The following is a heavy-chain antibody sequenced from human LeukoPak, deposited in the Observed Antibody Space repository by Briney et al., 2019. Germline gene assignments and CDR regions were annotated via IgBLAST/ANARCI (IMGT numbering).Heavy chain of an antibody. CDR2: IYYSGST. CDR3: ARGLYSTSSRNAFDI. CDR1: GGSISTYF. V-gene: IGHV4-59*01. D-gene: IGHD6-6*01. Sequence: SETLSLTCTVSGGSISTYFWGWIRQPPRKGLEWIGHIYYSGSTDYNPSLRSRGTISVYTSKTQFSLRLSSVTAADTAVYYCARGLYSTSSRNAFDIWGQGTMVTVSS. J-gene: IGHJ3*02.